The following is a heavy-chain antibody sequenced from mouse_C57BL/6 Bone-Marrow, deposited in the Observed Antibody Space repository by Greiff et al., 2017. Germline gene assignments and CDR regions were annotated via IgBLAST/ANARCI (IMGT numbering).Heavy chain of an antibody. Sequence: QVQLQQSGAELVKPGASVKLSCKASGYTFTEYPIHWVKQRSGQGLEWIGWFYPGSGSIKYNEKFKDKATLTADKSSSTVYMELSRLTSADSAVYVCARQEDRMIHHWYFDVWGTGTTVTVSS. CDR1: GYTFTEYP. J-gene: IGHJ1*03. V-gene: IGHV1-62-2*01. CDR2: FYPGSGSI. D-gene: IGHD2-4*01. CDR3: ARQEDRMIHHWYFDV.